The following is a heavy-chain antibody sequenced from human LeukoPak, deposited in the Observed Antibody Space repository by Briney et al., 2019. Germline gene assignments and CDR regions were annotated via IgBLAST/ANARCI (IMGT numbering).Heavy chain of an antibody. CDR3: ARDFYDGFALDY. D-gene: IGHD2/OR15-2a*01. V-gene: IGHV3-30*04. CDR1: GFTFNNYA. CDR2: ISRDGTDQ. J-gene: IGHJ4*02. Sequence: QPGGSLRLSCAGTGFTFNNYAMHWVRQAPGEGLEWVAVISRDGTDQFYAGSVKGRLTISRDNARNSLYLQMDNLRAEDTGVYYCARDFYDGFALDYWGQGTLVTVSS.